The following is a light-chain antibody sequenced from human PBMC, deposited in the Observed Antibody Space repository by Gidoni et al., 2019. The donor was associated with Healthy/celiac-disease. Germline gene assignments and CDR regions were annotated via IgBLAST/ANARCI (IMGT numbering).Light chain of an antibody. V-gene: IGKV3-20*01. Sequence: EIVLTQSPGTLSLSPGERATLSCRASQSVSRSYLTWYQQKPGQAPSVLIYGASSRATGIPDRFSGSGSGTDFTLTISRLEPEDVAVYYCQQYGSSSFTFGPGTKVDIK. CDR1: QSVSRSY. J-gene: IGKJ3*01. CDR3: QQYGSSSFT. CDR2: GAS.